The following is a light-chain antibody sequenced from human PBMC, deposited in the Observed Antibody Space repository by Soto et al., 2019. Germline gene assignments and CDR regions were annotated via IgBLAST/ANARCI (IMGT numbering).Light chain of an antibody. Sequence: DIQMTRSPSTLSGSVGDRVTITCRASQTISSWLAWYQQKPGKAPKLLIYMASTLESGVPSRFSGSGSGTEFTLTISSLQPDDFATYYCQHYNSYSEAFGQGTKVDIK. CDR2: MAS. CDR3: QHYNSYSEA. J-gene: IGKJ1*01. V-gene: IGKV1-5*03. CDR1: QTISSW.